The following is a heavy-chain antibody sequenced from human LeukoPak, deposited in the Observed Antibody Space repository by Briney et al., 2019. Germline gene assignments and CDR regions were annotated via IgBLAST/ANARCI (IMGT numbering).Heavy chain of an antibody. V-gene: IGHV3-11*01. Sequence: GGSLRLSCAASGFTFSDYYMSWIRQAPGKGLEWVSYISSSGSAIYYADSVKGRFTISRDNAKNSLYLQMNSLRAEDTAVYYWARASPGYEIDYWGQGTLVAVSS. CDR1: GFTFSDYY. CDR3: ARASPGYEIDY. CDR2: ISSSGSAI. D-gene: IGHD5-12*01. J-gene: IGHJ4*02.